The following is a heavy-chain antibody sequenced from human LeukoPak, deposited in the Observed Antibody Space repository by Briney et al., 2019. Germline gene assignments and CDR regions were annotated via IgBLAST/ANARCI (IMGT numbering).Heavy chain of an antibody. CDR2: IIPIFGTA. Sequence: GASVKVSCKASGGTFSSYAISWVRQAPGQGLEWMGGIIPIFGTANYAQKVQGRVTMTADTSTSTANMELRSLRSEDTAVYYCARDLTSHDSSGYYFYYNGMDVWGQGTTVSVSS. CDR3: ARDLTSHDSSGYYFYYNGMDV. V-gene: IGHV1-69*06. D-gene: IGHD3-22*01. J-gene: IGHJ6*02. CDR1: GGTFSSYA.